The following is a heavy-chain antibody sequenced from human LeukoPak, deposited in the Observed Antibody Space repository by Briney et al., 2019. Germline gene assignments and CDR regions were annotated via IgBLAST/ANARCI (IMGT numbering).Heavy chain of an antibody. J-gene: IGHJ4*02. D-gene: IGHD1-1*01. CDR2: ISTSSSAT. V-gene: IGHV3-48*02. CDR3: ARDSSAGRFPLDH. Sequence: GGSLRLSCAASGFTFSKYSMNWVRQAPGQGLEWVSYISTSSSATYYADSVKGRFTISRDNAKNSLSLQMTSLRDEDTAVYYCARDSSAGRFPLDHWGQGTLVTVSS. CDR1: GFTFSKYS.